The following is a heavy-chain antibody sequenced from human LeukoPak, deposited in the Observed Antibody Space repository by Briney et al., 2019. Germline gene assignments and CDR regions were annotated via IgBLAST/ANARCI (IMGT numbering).Heavy chain of an antibody. V-gene: IGHV4-39*01. CDR1: GGSISSSSYY. Sequence: PSETLSLTCTVAGGSISSSSYYWVWMRQPPGKGLEWIGSIYYSGSTYYNPSLKSRVTISVDTSKNQFSLRLNSVTAADTAVYYCARHPSMVRGVMKYYFDYWGQGTLATVSS. CDR3: ARHPSMVRGVMKYYFDY. CDR2: IYYSGST. D-gene: IGHD3-10*01. J-gene: IGHJ4*02.